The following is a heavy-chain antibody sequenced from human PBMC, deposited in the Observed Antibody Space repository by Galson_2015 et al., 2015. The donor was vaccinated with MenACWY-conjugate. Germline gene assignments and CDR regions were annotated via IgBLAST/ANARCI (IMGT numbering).Heavy chain of an antibody. Sequence: SVKVSCKASGYTFNTYYMHLVRQAPGQGLEWVGIINPYGGSTTYAQKFQGRVTMTRDTSTSTVYMELSSLRSEDTAVYYCARGRGSYYYGMDVWGQGTTVTVSS. CDR2: INPYGGST. V-gene: IGHV1-46*02. CDR1: GYTFNTYY. J-gene: IGHJ6*02. CDR3: ARGRGSYYYGMDV. D-gene: IGHD1-26*01.